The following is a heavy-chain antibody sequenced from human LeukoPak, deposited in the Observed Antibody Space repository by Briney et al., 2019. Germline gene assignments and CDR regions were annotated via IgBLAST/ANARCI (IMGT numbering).Heavy chain of an antibody. J-gene: IGHJ3*02. V-gene: IGHV3-30*18. D-gene: IGHD3-22*01. Sequence: PGRSLRLSCAASGFSFSSYGIHWVRQAPGKGLEWVAVISYDGSNKYYADSVKGRFTISRDNSKNTLYLQMNSLRAEDTAVYYRAKDRSTYYYDSSDYYPDAFDIWGRGTMVTVSS. CDR3: AKDRSTYYYDSSDYYPDAFDI. CDR1: GFSFSSYG. CDR2: ISYDGSNK.